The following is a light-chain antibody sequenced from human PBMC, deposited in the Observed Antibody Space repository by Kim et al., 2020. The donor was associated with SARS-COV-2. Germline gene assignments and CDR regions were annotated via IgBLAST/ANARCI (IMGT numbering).Light chain of an antibody. CDR1: QSISSY. V-gene: IGKV1-39*01. CDR2: DAS. CDR3: PQTYITPDA. Sequence: DIQMTQSPSSLSASVGDRVTITCRASQSISSYLNWYQQKPGKAPKVLIYDASSMQSGVPARFSGSGSGTDFTLTISSLQPEDFATYGCPQTYITPDAIGQGTKLEI. J-gene: IGKJ2*01.